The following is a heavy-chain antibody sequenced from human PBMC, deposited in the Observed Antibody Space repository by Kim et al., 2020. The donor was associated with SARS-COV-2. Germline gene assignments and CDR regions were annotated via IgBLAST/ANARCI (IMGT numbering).Heavy chain of an antibody. V-gene: IGHV3-48*03. Sequence: GGSLRLSCAASGFTFSSYEMNWVRQAPGKGLEWVSYISSNGSTIYYADSVKGRFTISRDNAKNSLYLQMNSLRAEDTAVYYCARDPYSSSYNYYGMDVWGQGTTLPVFS. J-gene: IGHJ6*02. CDR3: ARDPYSSSYNYYGMDV. CDR1: GFTFSSYE. D-gene: IGHD6-13*01. CDR2: ISSNGSTI.